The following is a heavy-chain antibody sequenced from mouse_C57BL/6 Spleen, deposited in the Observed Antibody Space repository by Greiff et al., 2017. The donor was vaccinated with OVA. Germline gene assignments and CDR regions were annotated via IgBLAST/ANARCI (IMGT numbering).Heavy chain of an antibody. V-gene: IGHV1-20*01. CDR3: ARVDYYYGSSYAMDY. CDR2: INPYNGDT. J-gene: IGHJ4*01. Sequence: VQLKESGPELVKPGDSVKISCKASGYSFTGYFMNWVMQSHGKSLEWIGRINPYNGDTFYNQKFKGKATLTVDKSSSTAHMELRSLTSEDSAVYYCARVDYYYGSSYAMDYWGQGTSVTVSS. CDR1: GYSFTGYF. D-gene: IGHD1-1*01.